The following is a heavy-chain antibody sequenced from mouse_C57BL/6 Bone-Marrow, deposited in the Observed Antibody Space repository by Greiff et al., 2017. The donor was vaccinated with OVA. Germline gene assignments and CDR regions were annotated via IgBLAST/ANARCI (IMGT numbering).Heavy chain of an antibody. D-gene: IGHD2-4*01. J-gene: IGHJ3*01. V-gene: IGHV5-9-1*02. Sequence: EVQGVESGEGLVKPGGSLKLSCAASGFTFSSYAMSWVRQTPEKRLEWVAYISSGGDYIYYADTVKGRFTISRDNARNTLYLQMSSLKSEDTAMYYCTRDDDYDSWFAYWGQGTLVTVSA. CDR2: ISSGGDYI. CDR3: TRDDDYDSWFAY. CDR1: GFTFSSYA.